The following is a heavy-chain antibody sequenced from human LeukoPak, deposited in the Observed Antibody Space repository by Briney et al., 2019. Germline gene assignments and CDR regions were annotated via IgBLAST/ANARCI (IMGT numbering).Heavy chain of an antibody. CDR2: INPSGGST. D-gene: IGHD2-21*01. Sequence: ASVKVSCKASGYTFTSYYMRLVRQAPGQGLEWMGIINPSGGSTSYAQKFQGRVTMTRDTSTSTVYMELSSLRPEDTAVYYCATGPRGEFDPWGQGTVVTVPS. CDR1: GYTFTSYY. V-gene: IGHV1-46*01. J-gene: IGHJ5*02. CDR3: ATGPRGEFDP.